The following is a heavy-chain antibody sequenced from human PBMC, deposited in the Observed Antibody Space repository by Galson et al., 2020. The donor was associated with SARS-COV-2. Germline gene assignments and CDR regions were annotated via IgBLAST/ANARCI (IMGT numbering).Heavy chain of an antibody. D-gene: IGHD2-15*01. CDR2: LSSKPNSYET. Sequence: PGGSLRLSCAASGFIFSDSPMHWVRQASGKGLEGVGRLSSKPNSYETAYAASVKGRFTISRDDSKNTAYLQWNSLKAEDTAVYYCARVPPYCCSFWYAFDIWGQGTMVTVSS. CDR3: ARVPPYCCSFWYAFDI. J-gene: IGHJ3*02. CDR1: GFIFSDSP. V-gene: IGHV3-73*01.